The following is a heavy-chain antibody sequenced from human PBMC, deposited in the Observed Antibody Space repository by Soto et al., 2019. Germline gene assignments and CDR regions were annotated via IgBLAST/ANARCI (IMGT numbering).Heavy chain of an antibody. D-gene: IGHD2-21*01. J-gene: IGHJ4*02. CDR1: GFTFSNYD. V-gene: IGHV3-23*01. CDR2: VSSSGSST. Sequence: EVQLLESGGDLVQPGGSLRLSCAASGFTFSNYDMSWVRQAPGKGLEWVSRVSSSGSSTYYADSVEGRFTISRDNSKNTQYLQMSSLGADDTAVYHCARRDCGSGRNCEFGAPAFAYWGQGNLVTVTS. CDR3: ARRDCGSGRNCEFGAPAFAY.